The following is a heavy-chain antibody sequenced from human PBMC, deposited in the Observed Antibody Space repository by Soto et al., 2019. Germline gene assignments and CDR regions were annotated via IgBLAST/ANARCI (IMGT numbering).Heavy chain of an antibody. D-gene: IGHD3-22*01. CDR1: GGSISSSSYY. CDR2: VHCSGST. V-gene: IGHV4-39*01. J-gene: IGHJ4*02. Sequence: SETLSLTCTVSGGSISSSSYYWGWIRQPPGKGLEWIATVHCSGSTYYTPSLKNRVTISADTSNNQFSLRLNSVTAADTAVYYCARQHYYDSSGYYTCNWGQGTLVTVSS. CDR3: ARQHYYDSSGYYTCN.